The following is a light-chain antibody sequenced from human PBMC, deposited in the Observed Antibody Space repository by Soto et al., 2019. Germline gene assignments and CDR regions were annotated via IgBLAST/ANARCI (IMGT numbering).Light chain of an antibody. CDR2: AAS. CDR3: QQTTSFPLT. J-gene: IGKJ4*01. V-gene: IGKV1-12*01. CDR1: QGIVSW. Sequence: DIQMTQSPSSVSASVGDGVTITCRASQGIVSWLAWYQQKPGKAPKLLIYAASNLQSGVPLRFSGSGSGTDFTLTISSLQPEDFATYYCQQTTSFPLTFGGGTKVDIK.